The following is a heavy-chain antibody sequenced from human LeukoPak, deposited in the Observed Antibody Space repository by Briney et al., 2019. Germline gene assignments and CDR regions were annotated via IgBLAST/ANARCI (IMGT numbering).Heavy chain of an antibody. D-gene: IGHD3-16*01. J-gene: IGHJ4*02. CDR3: AGSYVIRSFDY. Sequence: PGGSLRLSCAASGFTVSSNYMNWVRQAPGKGLEWVSVIYSGGSTIYADSVKGRFTISRDSSKNTLYLQMNSLRAEDTAVYYCAGSYVIRSFDYWGQGTLVTVSS. V-gene: IGHV3-66*01. CDR1: GFTVSSNY. CDR2: IYSGGST.